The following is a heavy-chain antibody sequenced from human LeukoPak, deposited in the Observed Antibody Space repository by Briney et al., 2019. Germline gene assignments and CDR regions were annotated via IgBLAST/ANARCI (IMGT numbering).Heavy chain of an antibody. J-gene: IGHJ4*02. V-gene: IGHV1-69*01. D-gene: IGHD6-13*01. CDR1: GGTFSSYA. CDR2: VIPIFGTA. Sequence: ASVKVSCKASGGTFSSYAISWVRQAPGQGLEWMGGVIPIFGTANYAQKFQGRVTITADESTSTAYMELSSLRSEDTAVYYCAKDQGIAAAGPFDYWGQGTLVTVSS. CDR3: AKDQGIAAAGPFDY.